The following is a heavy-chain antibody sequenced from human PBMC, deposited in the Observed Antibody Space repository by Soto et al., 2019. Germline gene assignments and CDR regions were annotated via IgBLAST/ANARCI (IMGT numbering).Heavy chain of an antibody. CDR3: ARDSRPTSYDYVWGTPVEWFDP. D-gene: IGHD3-16*01. Sequence: ASVKVSCKASGYTFTSYYMHWVRQAPGQGLERMGIINPSGGSTSYAQKFQGRVTMTRDTSTSTVYMELSSLRSEDTAVYYCARDSRPTSYDYVWGTPVEWFDPWGQGTLVTVSS. CDR1: GYTFTSYY. V-gene: IGHV1-46*01. CDR2: INPSGGST. J-gene: IGHJ5*02.